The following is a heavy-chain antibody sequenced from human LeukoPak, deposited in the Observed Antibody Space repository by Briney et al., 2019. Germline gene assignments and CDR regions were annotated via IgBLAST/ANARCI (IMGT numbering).Heavy chain of an antibody. J-gene: IGHJ4*02. CDR3: AKAYGTNGYFQLPIDF. CDR2: ITGDGATT. D-gene: IGHD2-8*01. Sequence: GGSLRLSCAASGFTFSGFAMSWIRQAPGKGLECVSAITGDGATTYYADSVRGRFTISRDNSKNTLYLQMNSLRAEDTAIYYCAKAYGTNGYFQLPIDFWGQGTLVTVSS. V-gene: IGHV3-23*01. CDR1: GFTFSGFA.